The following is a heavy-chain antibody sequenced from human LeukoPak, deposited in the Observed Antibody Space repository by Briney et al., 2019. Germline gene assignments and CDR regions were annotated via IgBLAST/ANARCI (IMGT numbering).Heavy chain of an antibody. CDR3: ARGRRLRGVDY. V-gene: IGHV4-34*01. CDR2: INHSGST. D-gene: IGHD6-25*01. CDR1: GGSFSGYY. Sequence: SETLSLTCAVYGGSFSGYYWSWIRQPPGKGLEWIGEINHSGSTNYNPSLKSRVTVSVDTSKNQFSLKLSSVTAADTAVYYCARGRRLRGVDYWGQGTLVTVSS. J-gene: IGHJ4*02.